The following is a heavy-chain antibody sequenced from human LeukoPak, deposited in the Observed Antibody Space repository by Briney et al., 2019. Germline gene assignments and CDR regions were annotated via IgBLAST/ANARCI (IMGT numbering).Heavy chain of an antibody. CDR1: GYTFTGHY. V-gene: IGHV1-2*02. CDR2: INPNSGGT. CDR3: ARDQSTAAGTTFDY. J-gene: IGHJ4*02. Sequence: GASVKVSCKASGYTFTGHYRHWVRQAPGQGLEWMGWINPNSGGTNYAQKFQGRVTMTRDTSISTAYMELSRLRSDDTAVYYCARDQSTAAGTTFDYWGQGTLVTVSS. D-gene: IGHD6-13*01.